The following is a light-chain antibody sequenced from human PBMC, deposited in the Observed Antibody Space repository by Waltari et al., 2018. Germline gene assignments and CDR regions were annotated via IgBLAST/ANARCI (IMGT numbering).Light chain of an antibody. CDR2: RAS. V-gene: IGKV1-5*03. J-gene: IGKJ4*01. CDR3: QQYNSYSFLS. CDR1: QRISNW. Sequence: DIQMTQSPSTLSASVGDRFSISCRGSQRISNWLAWYQQKPGKAPKLLIYRASTLASGVPSRCSGSGSWTTFTLTIRSRQPDDFATYYCQQYNSYSFLSFGGGTKVEIK.